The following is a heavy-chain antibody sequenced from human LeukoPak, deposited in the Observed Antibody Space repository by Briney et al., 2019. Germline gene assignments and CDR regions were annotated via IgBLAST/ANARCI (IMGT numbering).Heavy chain of an antibody. CDR3: ARDGQGYSYGYSHRDYFDY. V-gene: IGHV4-61*01. CDR2: IYYSGST. Sequence: SETLSLTCTVSGGSISSSSYYWSWIRQPPGKGLEWIGYIYYSGSTNYNPSLKSRVTISVDTSKNQFSLKLSSVTAADTAVYYCARDGQGYSYGYSHRDYFDYWGQGTLVTVSS. D-gene: IGHD5-18*01. CDR1: GGSISSSSYY. J-gene: IGHJ4*02.